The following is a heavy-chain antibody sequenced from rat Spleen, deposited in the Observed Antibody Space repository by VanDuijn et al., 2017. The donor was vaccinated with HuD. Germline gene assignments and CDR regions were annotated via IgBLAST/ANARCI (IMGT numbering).Heavy chain of an antibody. CDR1: GFSLTSNS. D-gene: IGHD1-2*01. Sequence: QVQLKESGPGLVQPSQTLSLTCTVSGFSLTSNSVNWVRQPPGKGLEWMGAIWSGGSTDYNSALRSRLNFSRDTSKSQIYLKMNSLQTEDTATYFCARAYVAALSTGGIWGQGILVTVSS. CDR3: ARAYVAALSTGGI. V-gene: IGHV2-1*01. CDR2: IWSGGST. J-gene: IGHJ2*01.